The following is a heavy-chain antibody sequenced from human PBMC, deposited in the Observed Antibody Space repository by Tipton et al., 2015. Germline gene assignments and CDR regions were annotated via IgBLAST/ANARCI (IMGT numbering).Heavy chain of an antibody. CDR2: ISHSGST. D-gene: IGHD5-24*01. CDR3: ARDLEHGMDV. V-gene: IGHV4-38-2*02. J-gene: IGHJ6*02. CDR1: AYSISTDYY. Sequence: TLSLTCAVSAYSISTDYYWVWIRQPPGKGLEWIGTISHSGSTYYNPSLKSRVTISADTSRNQFSLTLNSVTAADTAVYYCARDLEHGMDVWGQGTTVTVSS.